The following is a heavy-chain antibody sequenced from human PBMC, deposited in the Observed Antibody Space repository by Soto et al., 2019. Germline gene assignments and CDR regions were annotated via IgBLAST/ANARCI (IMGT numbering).Heavy chain of an antibody. J-gene: IGHJ4*02. CDR3: AQRGSVETPDY. D-gene: IGHD3-10*01. V-gene: IGHV3-74*01. CDR2: INSDGSST. Sequence: PGGSLRLSCAASGFTFSSYWMHWVRQAPGKGLVWVSRINSDGSSTSYAGSVKGRFTISRDNAKNTLYLQMNSLRAEDTAVYYCAQRGSVETPDYWGQGTLVTVSS. CDR1: GFTFSSYW.